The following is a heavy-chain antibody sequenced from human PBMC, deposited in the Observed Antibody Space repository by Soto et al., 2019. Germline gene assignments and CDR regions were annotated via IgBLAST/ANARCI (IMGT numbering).Heavy chain of an antibody. Sequence: EVQLLESGGDLVQPGRSLRLSCAASGFTFSGYAMSWVRQAPGKGLEWVSVIHGGGNSAYYADSVKGRFTISRDNSKNTLYLQMSSLRGEDTAVYYCAKNRGRVTTPWHFDYCGEGTLVTVSS. D-gene: IGHD4-17*01. CDR3: AKNRGRVTTPWHFDY. V-gene: IGHV3-23*01. J-gene: IGHJ4*02. CDR1: GFTFSGYA. CDR2: IHGGGNSA.